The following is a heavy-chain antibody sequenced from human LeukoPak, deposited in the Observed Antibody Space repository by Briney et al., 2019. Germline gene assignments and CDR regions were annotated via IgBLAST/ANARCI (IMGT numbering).Heavy chain of an antibody. CDR1: GFTFSSYW. V-gene: IGHV3-7*01. D-gene: IGHD3-22*01. Sequence: GGSLRLSCAAFGFTFSSYWMSWVRQAPGKGLEWVANIKQDGSERYYVDSVKGRFTISRDNARNSLYLQMNSLRAEDTAVYYCARDKSVYYDTSGSRFDYWGQGTLVTVSS. CDR3: ARDKSVYYDTSGSRFDY. CDR2: IKQDGSER. J-gene: IGHJ4*02.